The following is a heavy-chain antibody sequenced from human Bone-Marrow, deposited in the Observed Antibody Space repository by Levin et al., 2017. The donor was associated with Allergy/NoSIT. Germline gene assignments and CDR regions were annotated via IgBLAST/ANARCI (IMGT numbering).Heavy chain of an antibody. D-gene: IGHD1-1*01. Sequence: GESLKISCKASGYTLTELSIHWVRQAPGKGLEWMGNFDREDGETVYAQKFQGRVTMTEDTSRNTAYMELSSLRSEDTAIYYCATDFLAPAGYFDHWGQGTLVTVSS. CDR2: FDREDGET. CDR3: ATDFLAPAGYFDH. J-gene: IGHJ4*02. V-gene: IGHV1-24*01. CDR1: GYTLTELS.